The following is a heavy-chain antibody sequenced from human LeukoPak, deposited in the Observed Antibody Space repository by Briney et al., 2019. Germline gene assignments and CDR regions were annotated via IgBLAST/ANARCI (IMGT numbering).Heavy chain of an antibody. CDR1: GYTFTDYY. V-gene: IGHV1-69-2*01. CDR2: VDPEDGET. Sequence: ASVKISCKVSGYTFTDYYMHWVPQAPGKGLEWMGLVDPEDGETIYAAKFQGRVTITADTSTDTAYMELSSLRSEDTAVYYCATLTTVTTAYADYWGQGTLVTVSS. D-gene: IGHD4-17*01. J-gene: IGHJ4*02. CDR3: ATLTTVTTAYADY.